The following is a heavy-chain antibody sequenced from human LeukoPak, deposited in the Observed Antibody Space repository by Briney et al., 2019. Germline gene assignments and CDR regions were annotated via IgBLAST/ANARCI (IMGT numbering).Heavy chain of an antibody. J-gene: IGHJ5*02. CDR2: IHYTGST. Sequence: ASETLSLTCTVSGGSISSYYWSWIRQSPGKGLECIGYIHYTGSTNYNPSLKSRVTISVETSKNQFSLKLKSVTAADTAVYYCARGGYYGSGNDFRFDPWGQGTLVTVSS. CDR1: GGSISSYY. V-gene: IGHV4-59*01. D-gene: IGHD3-10*01. CDR3: ARGGYYGSGNDFRFDP.